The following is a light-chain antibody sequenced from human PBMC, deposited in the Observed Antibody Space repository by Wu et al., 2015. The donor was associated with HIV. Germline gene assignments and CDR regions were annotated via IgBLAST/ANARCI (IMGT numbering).Light chain of an antibody. CDR1: ESVGRS. Sequence: ETVMTQSPATLSVSPGERATLSCRASESVGRSLAWYQQKPGQAPTLLIYGVSYRATGVPDRFSASGSGADFSLTIRGLEPEDFAVYYCQQYNNSPYNFGQGTRLEIK. CDR2: GVS. V-gene: IGKV3D-15*01. CDR3: QQYNNSPYN. J-gene: IGKJ2*01.